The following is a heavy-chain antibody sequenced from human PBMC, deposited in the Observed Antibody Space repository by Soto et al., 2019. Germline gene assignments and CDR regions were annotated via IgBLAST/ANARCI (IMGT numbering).Heavy chain of an antibody. J-gene: IGHJ3*02. Sequence: QVQLQESGPGLVKPSQTLSLTCTVSGGSISSGDYYWSWIRQPPGKGLEWIGYIYYSGSTYYNPSLKSRVTISVDTSKNQFSLKLSSVTAADTAVYYCASAPDTMVRGVINAFDIWGQGTMVTVSS. CDR2: IYYSGST. V-gene: IGHV4-30-4*01. CDR1: GGSISSGDYY. CDR3: ASAPDTMVRGVINAFDI. D-gene: IGHD3-10*01.